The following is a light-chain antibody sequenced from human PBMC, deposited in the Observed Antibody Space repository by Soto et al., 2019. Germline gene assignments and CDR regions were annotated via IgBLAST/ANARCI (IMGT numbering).Light chain of an antibody. J-gene: IGLJ3*02. V-gene: IGLV1-51*01. Sequence: QSVLTQPPSVSAAPGQKVTISCSGGTSNIGDNYVAWYQHLQGTAPKLLIYDNNKRPSGIPDRFSGSKSGTSATLGITGLQTGDEADYYCGTWDSSLSAGVFGGGTKLTVL. CDR1: TSNIGDNY. CDR3: GTWDSSLSAGV. CDR2: DNN.